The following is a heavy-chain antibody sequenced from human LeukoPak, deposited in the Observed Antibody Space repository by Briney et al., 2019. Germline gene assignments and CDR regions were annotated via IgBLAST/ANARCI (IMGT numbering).Heavy chain of an antibody. V-gene: IGHV3-23*03. J-gene: IGHJ4*02. Sequence: PGGSLRLSCAASGFTFSSYSMNWVRQAPGKGLEWVSVIYSGGSTYYADSVKGRFTISRDTSKDTLYLQMNSLRAEDTAVYYCAKDKTTVTLWGQGTLVTVSS. CDR3: AKDKTTVTL. CDR2: IYSGGST. CDR1: GFTFSSYS. D-gene: IGHD4-11*01.